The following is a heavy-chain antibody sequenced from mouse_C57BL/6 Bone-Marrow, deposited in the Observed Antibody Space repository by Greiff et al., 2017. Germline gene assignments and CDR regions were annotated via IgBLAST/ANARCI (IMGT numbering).Heavy chain of an antibody. Sequence: QVQLPQPGAELVKPGASVKLSCKASGYTFTSYWMHWVKQRPGRGLEWIGRLDPNRGGTKYNEKFKSKATLTVDKPSSTAYMQLSSLTCEDSAVYDGARSKITRVVATPYLDYWGQGTTLTVSS. V-gene: IGHV1-72*01. D-gene: IGHD1-1*01. CDR3: ARSKITRVVATPYLDY. J-gene: IGHJ2*01. CDR1: GYTFTSYW. CDR2: LDPNRGGT.